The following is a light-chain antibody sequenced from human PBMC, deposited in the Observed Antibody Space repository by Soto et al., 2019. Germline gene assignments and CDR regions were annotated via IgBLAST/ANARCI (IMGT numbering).Light chain of an antibody. Sequence: QSALTQPPSASGSPGQSVTISCTGTSSDVGGYNYVSWYQQHPGKAPKLMIYEVSKRPSGVPDRFSGSKSGNTASLTVCGLQAEDEADYYCSSYAGSNNVVFGGGTKLTVL. CDR2: EVS. CDR3: SSYAGSNNVV. CDR1: SSDVGGYNY. J-gene: IGLJ2*01. V-gene: IGLV2-8*01.